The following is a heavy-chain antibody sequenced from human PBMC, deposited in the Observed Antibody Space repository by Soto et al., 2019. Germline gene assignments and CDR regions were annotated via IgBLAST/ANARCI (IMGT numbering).Heavy chain of an antibody. J-gene: IGHJ3*02. CDR3: AREAGPYYYGSGSYYNDAFDI. V-gene: IGHV3-48*03. Sequence: PGGSLRLSCAASGFTFSSYEMNWVRQAPGKGLEWVSYISSSGSTIYYADSVKGRFTISRDNAKNSLYLQMNSLRAEDTAVYYCAREAGPYYYGSGSYYNDAFDIWGQGTMVTVSS. D-gene: IGHD3-10*01. CDR1: GFTFSSYE. CDR2: ISSSGSTI.